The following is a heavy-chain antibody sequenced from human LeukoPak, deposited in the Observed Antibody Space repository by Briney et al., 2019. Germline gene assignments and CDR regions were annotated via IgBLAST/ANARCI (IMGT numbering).Heavy chain of an antibody. D-gene: IGHD5-18*01. V-gene: IGHV1-18*01. CDR3: ARGNQGGYRYGSDWFDP. CDR1: GYTFTSYG. Sequence: GASVKVSCKTSGYTFTSYGISWVRQAPGQGLEWMGWISTYNGNTNHAQKLQGRVTMTTDTPTSTAYMELRSLRSDDTAVYYCARGNQGGYRYGSDWFDPWGQGTLVTVSS. CDR2: ISTYNGNT. J-gene: IGHJ5*02.